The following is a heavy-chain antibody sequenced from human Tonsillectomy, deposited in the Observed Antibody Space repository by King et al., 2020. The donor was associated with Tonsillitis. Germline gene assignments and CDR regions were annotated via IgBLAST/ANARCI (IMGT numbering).Heavy chain of an antibody. CDR1: GGSISSGGYY. Sequence: HVQLQESGPGLVKPSQTLSLTCTVSGGSISSGGYYWSWIRQHPGTGLEWIGYIYYTGSTYYNPSLKSRVTISVDTSKNQFSLKLSSVTAGDTAVYYCARERYNWNYDLFEYWGQGTLVTVSS. D-gene: IGHD1-7*01. V-gene: IGHV4-31*03. CDR3: ARERYNWNYDLFEY. J-gene: IGHJ4*02. CDR2: IYYTGST.